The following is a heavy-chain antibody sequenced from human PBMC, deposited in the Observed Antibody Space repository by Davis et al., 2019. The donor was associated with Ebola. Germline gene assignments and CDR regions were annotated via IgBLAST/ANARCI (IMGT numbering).Heavy chain of an antibody. CDR1: GFAFSGYA. Sequence: PGGSLRLSCAASGFAFSGYAMHWVRQAPGKGLEWMTFISYDGNSKFYADSVKGRFTISRDNSKNTLYLQMNSLRVEDTAMYYCAKGNYDSSGYWGYWFDPWGQGTLVTVSS. CDR3: AKGNYDSSGYWGYWFDP. V-gene: IGHV3-30*04. J-gene: IGHJ5*02. CDR2: ISYDGNSK. D-gene: IGHD3-22*01.